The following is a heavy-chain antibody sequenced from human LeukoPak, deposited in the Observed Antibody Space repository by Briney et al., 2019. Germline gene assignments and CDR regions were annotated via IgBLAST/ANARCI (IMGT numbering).Heavy chain of an antibody. D-gene: IGHD6-6*01. Sequence: GGSLRLSCAASGFTFSSYGMHWVRQAPGKGLEWVAVISYDGSNKYYADSVKGRFTISRDNSKNTLYLQMNSLRAEDTAVYYCAKDSAGGVTLRTYSSSPTLDYWGQGTLVTVSS. J-gene: IGHJ4*02. CDR3: AKDSAGGVTLRTYSSSPTLDY. CDR2: ISYDGSNK. V-gene: IGHV3-30*18. CDR1: GFTFSSYG.